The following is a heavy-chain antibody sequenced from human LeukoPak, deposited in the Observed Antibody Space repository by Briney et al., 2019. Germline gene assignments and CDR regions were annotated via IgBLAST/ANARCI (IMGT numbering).Heavy chain of an antibody. J-gene: IGHJ4*02. D-gene: IGHD5-18*01. V-gene: IGHV3-23*01. CDR3: ARSGYSYGLVDY. Sequence: GGSLRLSCAASGFTFGSYAMSWVRQAPGKGLEWVSAISGSGGSTYYADSVKGRFTISRDNSKNTLYLQMNSLRAEDTAVYYCARSGYSYGLVDYWGQGTLVTVSS. CDR2: ISGSGGST. CDR1: GFTFGSYA.